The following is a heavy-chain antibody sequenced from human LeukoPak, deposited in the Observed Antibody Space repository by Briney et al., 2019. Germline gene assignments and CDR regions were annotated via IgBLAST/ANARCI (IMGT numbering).Heavy chain of an antibody. CDR2: ISWNSGSI. D-gene: IGHD5-24*01. CDR3: AKDMMATIKRGSAIDY. Sequence: GGSLRLSCAASGFTFDDYAMHWVRQAPGKGLEWVSSISWNSGSIGYADSVKGRFTISRDNAKNSLYLQMNSLRAEDTALYYCAKDMMATIKRGSAIDYWGQGTLVTVSS. CDR1: GFTFDDYA. J-gene: IGHJ4*02. V-gene: IGHV3-9*01.